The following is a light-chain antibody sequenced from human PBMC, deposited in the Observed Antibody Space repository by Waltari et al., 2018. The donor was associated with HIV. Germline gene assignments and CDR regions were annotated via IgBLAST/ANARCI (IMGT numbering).Light chain of an antibody. J-gene: IGLJ2*01. CDR2: EVT. V-gene: IGLV2-14*01. CDR3: ASYVTGGTVI. Sequence: QSALTQPASVSGSPGQSIAISCTGTSSDVGGYNYVSWYQQHPGKAPQLIIYEVTSPPSGVSHRFSGSKSGNTASLTISGLQAEDETDYYCASYVTGGTVIFGGGTKLTVV. CDR1: SSDVGGYNY.